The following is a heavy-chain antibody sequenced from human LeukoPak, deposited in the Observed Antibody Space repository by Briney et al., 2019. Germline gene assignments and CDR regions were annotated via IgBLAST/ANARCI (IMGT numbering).Heavy chain of an antibody. J-gene: IGHJ6*03. CDR2: ISRSSLAI. CDR3: AGDPSVGSTCYYVDV. D-gene: IGHD4-23*01. V-gene: IGHV3-48*04. CDR1: GSSLDNYA. Sequence: GGSLRLSCEASGSSLDNYALSWVRQAPGKGLEYIAYISRSSLAINYAESVRGRFIVSRDNARNSLYLQMNGLRADDTAVYHCAGDPSVGSTCYYVDVWGKGTTVTVSS.